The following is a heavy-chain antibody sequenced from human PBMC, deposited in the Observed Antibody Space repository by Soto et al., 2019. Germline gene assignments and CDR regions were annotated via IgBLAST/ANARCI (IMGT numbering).Heavy chain of an antibody. CDR1: GFTFSSYS. D-gene: IGHD5-18*01. V-gene: IGHV3-48*02. J-gene: IGHJ6*02. Sequence: GGSLRLSCAASGFTFSSYSMNWVRQAPGKGLEWVSYISSSSSTIYYADSVKGRFTISRDNAKNSLYLQMNSLRDEDTAVYYCARDLYSYGSYYYGMDVWGQGTTVTVSS. CDR2: ISSSSSTI. CDR3: ARDLYSYGSYYYGMDV.